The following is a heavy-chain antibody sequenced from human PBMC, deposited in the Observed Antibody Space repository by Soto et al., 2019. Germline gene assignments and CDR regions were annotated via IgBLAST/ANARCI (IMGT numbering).Heavy chain of an antibody. CDR2: IYYSGST. V-gene: IGHV4-59*01. CDR3: ARSKWMAGAAFMHV. Sequence: ETLSLTCTVSGGSISSYYWSWIRRRPGRGLEWIGYIYYSGSTNYNPSLKSRVTISVDTSKKQFSLKLSSVTAADTAVYYCARSKWMAGAAFMHVLGQATTVTVSS. CDR1: GGSISSYY. D-gene: IGHD6-19*01. J-gene: IGHJ6*02.